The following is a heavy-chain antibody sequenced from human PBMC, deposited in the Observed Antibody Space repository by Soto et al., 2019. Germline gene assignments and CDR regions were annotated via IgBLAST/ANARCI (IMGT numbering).Heavy chain of an antibody. CDR2: ISGSGGST. CDR1: GFTFSSYA. Sequence: EVQLLESGGGLVQPGGSLRLSCAASGFTFSSYAMSWVRQAPGKGLEWVSAISGSGGSTYYADSVKGRFTISRDNSKNTLYLQMNSLRAGDTAVYYCAKPEGDYDILTSIDYWGQGTLVTVSS. V-gene: IGHV3-23*01. J-gene: IGHJ4*02. CDR3: AKPEGDYDILTSIDY. D-gene: IGHD3-9*01.